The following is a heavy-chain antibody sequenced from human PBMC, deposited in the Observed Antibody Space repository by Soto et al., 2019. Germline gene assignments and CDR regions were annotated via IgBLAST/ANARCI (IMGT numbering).Heavy chain of an antibody. D-gene: IGHD5-18*01. CDR3: ARDVGAMGYYYYGMDV. CDR1: GYTFTSYG. J-gene: IGHJ6*02. CDR2: ISAYNGNT. V-gene: IGHV1-18*01. Sequence: GASVKVSCKASGYTFTSYGISWVRQAPGQGLEWMGWISAYNGNTNYAQKLQGRVTMTTDTSTSTAYMELRSLRSDDTAVYYCARDVGAMGYYYYGMDVWGQGTTVTVSS.